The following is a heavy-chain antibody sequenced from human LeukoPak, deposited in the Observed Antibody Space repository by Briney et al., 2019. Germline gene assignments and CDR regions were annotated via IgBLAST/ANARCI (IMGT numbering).Heavy chain of an antibody. J-gene: IGHJ5*02. V-gene: IGHV4-39*01. D-gene: IGHD4-17*01. Sequence: SETLSLTCTVSGCSISSSGYYWVWIRQPPGKGLEWIGSVYYSGSTYYNPSIKRRVPIYVDTSKNQFYLKPSSVPAADTAVYYCARHHPSATVTIWFDPWGQGTLVSVSS. CDR1: GCSISSSGYY. CDR2: VYYSGST. CDR3: ARHHPSATVTIWFDP.